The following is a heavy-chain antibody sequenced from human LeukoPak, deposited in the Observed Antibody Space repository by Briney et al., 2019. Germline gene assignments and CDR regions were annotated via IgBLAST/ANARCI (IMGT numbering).Heavy chain of an antibody. CDR2: INPYSGDT. Sequence: ASVKVSCKASGYTFTDYYIHWVRQAPGQGLEWVGRINPYSGDTNYAQKFQGRVTMTRDTSTSTVYMELSSLRSEDTAVYYCAGDPCSGGSCYNWFDPWGQGTLVTVSS. V-gene: IGHV1-2*06. CDR1: GYTFTDYY. J-gene: IGHJ5*02. CDR3: AGDPCSGGSCYNWFDP. D-gene: IGHD2-15*01.